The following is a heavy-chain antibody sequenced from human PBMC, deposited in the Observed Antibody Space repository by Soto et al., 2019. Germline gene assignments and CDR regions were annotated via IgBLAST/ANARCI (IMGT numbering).Heavy chain of an antibody. Sequence: PGGSLRLSCAASGFTFSSYAMSWVRQAPGKGLEWVSAISGSGGSTYYADSVKGRFTISRDNSKNTLYLQMNSLRAEDTAVYYCAKDRSKGTYYYGSGRPSWFDPWGQGTLVTVSS. J-gene: IGHJ5*02. CDR1: GFTFSSYA. D-gene: IGHD3-10*01. CDR2: ISGSGGST. CDR3: AKDRSKGTYYYGSGRPSWFDP. V-gene: IGHV3-23*01.